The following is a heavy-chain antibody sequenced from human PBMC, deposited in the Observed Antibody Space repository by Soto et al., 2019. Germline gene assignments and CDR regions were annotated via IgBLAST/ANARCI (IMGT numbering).Heavy chain of an antibody. V-gene: IGHV3-30*18. CDR1: GFTFRSYG. Sequence: PGGSLRLSCAASGFTFRSYGMHWVRQAPGKGLEWVAVISYDGSNKYYADSVKGRFTISRDNSKNTLYLQMNSLRAEDTAVYYCAKDGIGIAVATYDYWGQGTLVTVSS. CDR3: AKDGIGIAVATYDY. CDR2: ISYDGSNK. J-gene: IGHJ4*02. D-gene: IGHD6-19*01.